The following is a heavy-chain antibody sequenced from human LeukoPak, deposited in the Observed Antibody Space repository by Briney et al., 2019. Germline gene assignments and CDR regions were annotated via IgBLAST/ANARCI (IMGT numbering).Heavy chain of an antibody. J-gene: IGHJ3*02. CDR3: ARGYCSSTSCEGAFDI. D-gene: IGHD2-2*01. CDR1: GGSISSSSYY. Sequence: SETLSLTCTVSGGSISSSSYYWGWIRQPPGKGLEWIGSIYYSGSTYYNPSLKSRVTISVDTSKNQFSLKLSSVTAADTAVYYCARGYCSSTSCEGAFDIWGQGTMVTVSS. V-gene: IGHV4-39*07. CDR2: IYYSGST.